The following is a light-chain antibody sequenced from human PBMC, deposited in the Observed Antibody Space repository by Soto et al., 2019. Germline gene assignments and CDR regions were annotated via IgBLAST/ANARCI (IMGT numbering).Light chain of an antibody. J-gene: IGKJ2*01. CDR3: QQYNNSPEYT. Sequence: EIVLTQSPGTLSLSPGERATLSCKASQSVTSRYLAWYQQKPGQAPRLLIYGASSRATGIPDRFSGSGSGTEFTLTISRLEPEEFAVYFCQQYNNSPEYTFGQGTKLEIK. CDR2: GAS. V-gene: IGKV3-20*01. CDR1: QSVTSRY.